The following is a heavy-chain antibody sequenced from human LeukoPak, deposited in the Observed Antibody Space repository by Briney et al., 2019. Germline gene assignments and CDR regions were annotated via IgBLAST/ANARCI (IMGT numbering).Heavy chain of an antibody. CDR1: GFTFSSYA. J-gene: IGHJ4*02. CDR2: ISGSGGST. D-gene: IGHD4-17*01. V-gene: IGHV3-23*01. CDR3: ASDNYGDYYFDY. Sequence: GGSLRLSCAASGFTFSSYAMSWVRQAPGKGLEWVSAISGSGGSTYYADSVKGRFTISRDNSKNTLYLQMNSLRAEGTAVYYCASDNYGDYYFDYWGQGTLVTVSS.